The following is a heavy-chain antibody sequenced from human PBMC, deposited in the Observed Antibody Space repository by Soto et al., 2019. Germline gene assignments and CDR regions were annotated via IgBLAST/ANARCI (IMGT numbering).Heavy chain of an antibody. CDR1: GGSTSSDY. CDR3: AKEVSHSNFGGTSRSFDP. J-gene: IGHJ5*02. V-gene: IGHV4-4*07. D-gene: IGHD3-10*01. Sequence: PSETLSLTCSVTGGSTSSDYWSWIRRPAGKGLEWIGRIYISGTTNYNPSLWGRVSISIDTSKNQFSLELSSLTTAETAVYYCAKEVSHSNFGGTSRSFDPWGPGTLVTVS. CDR2: IYISGTT.